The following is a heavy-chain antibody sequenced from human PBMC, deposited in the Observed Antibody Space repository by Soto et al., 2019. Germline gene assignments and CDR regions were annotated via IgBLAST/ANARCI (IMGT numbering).Heavy chain of an antibody. CDR1: GFTFSSYG. D-gene: IGHD3-22*01. Sequence: GGSLRLSCAASGFTFSSYGMHWVRQAPGKGLEWVAVIWYDGSNKYYADSVKGRFTISRDNSKNTLYLQMNSLRAEDTAVYYCARVGVYDSSGVTLAFDIWGQATMVTVSS. J-gene: IGHJ3*02. CDR2: IWYDGSNK. CDR3: ARVGVYDSSGVTLAFDI. V-gene: IGHV3-33*01.